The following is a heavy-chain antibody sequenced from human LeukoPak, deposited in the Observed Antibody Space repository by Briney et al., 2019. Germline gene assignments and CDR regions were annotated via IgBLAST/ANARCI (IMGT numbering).Heavy chain of an antibody. CDR2: ISAYNGNT. D-gene: IGHD4-23*01. Sequence: ASVKVSCKASGYTFTSYGISWVRQAPGQGLEWVGWISAYNGNTHYAQKLQGRVTITRNTSISTAYMELSSLRSEDTAVYYCARDYGGNSGWFDPWGQGTLVTVSS. J-gene: IGHJ5*02. CDR1: GYTFTSYG. V-gene: IGHV1-18*01. CDR3: ARDYGGNSGWFDP.